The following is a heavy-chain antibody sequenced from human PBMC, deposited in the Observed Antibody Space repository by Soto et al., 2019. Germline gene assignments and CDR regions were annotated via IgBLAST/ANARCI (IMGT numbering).Heavy chain of an antibody. CDR2: IHPNSGVT. D-gene: IGHD2-21*01. CDR3: ASDWGDVSGISNGFEA. CDR1: GYRFTDYY. V-gene: IGHV1-2*02. Sequence: QIQLVQSGAEVKKPGASVKVSCKASGYRFTDYYIHWVRQAPGQGLEWMGWIHPNSGVTNYAQNFQDRVTRTRDTSISAAYMDLGSRGAGDKAVAYPASDWGDVSGISNGFEACGQRNLVTVSS. J-gene: IGHJ5*02.